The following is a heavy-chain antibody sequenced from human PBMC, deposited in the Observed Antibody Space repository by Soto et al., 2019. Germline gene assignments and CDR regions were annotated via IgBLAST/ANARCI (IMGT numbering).Heavy chain of an antibody. CDR3: ARGAHHYDILTGYYNDYYFDY. V-gene: IGHV3-21*01. Sequence: GGSLRLSCAASGFTFSSYSMNWVRQAPGKGLEWVSSISSSSSYIYYADSVKGRFTISRDNAKNSLYLQMNSLRAEDTAVYYCARGAHHYDILTGYYNDYYFDYWGQGTLVTVSS. D-gene: IGHD3-9*01. J-gene: IGHJ4*02. CDR1: GFTFSSYS. CDR2: ISSSSSYI.